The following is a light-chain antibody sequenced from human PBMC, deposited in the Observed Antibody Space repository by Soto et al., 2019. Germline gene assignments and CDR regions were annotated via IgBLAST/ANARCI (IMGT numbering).Light chain of an antibody. CDR2: DVS. CDR3: SSYTSSTTYV. Sequence: QSALTQPASVSGSPGQSITISCTGTSRDVGGYNYVSWYQQHPSNAPELMIYDVSNRPSGVSNRFSGSKSGNTASLTISRLQAEDEADYYCSSYTSSTTYVFCTGTTLTLL. V-gene: IGLV2-14*01. J-gene: IGLJ1*01. CDR1: SRDVGGYNY.